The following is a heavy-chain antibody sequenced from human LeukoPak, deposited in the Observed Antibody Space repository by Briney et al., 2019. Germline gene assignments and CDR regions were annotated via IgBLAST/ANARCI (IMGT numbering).Heavy chain of an antibody. V-gene: IGHV3-23*01. CDR3: AKMKGHPLPKYYMDV. J-gene: IGHJ6*01. CDR2: IGDSGATT. CDR1: GFTLSSYA. D-gene: IGHD1-26*01. Sequence: GGSLRLSCAASGFTLSSYAMTWVRQAPGKGLEWVSDIGDSGATTYYADSVKGRFTISRDNSKNTLYLEMNSLRAEDTAIYYCAKMKGHPLPKYYMDVWGQGTTVTVSS.